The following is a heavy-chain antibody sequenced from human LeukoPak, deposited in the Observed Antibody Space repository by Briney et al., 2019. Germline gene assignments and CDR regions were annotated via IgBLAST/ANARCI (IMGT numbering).Heavy chain of an antibody. CDR2: IYYSGST. CDR3: ARGDFCSKSNCYLRPMDV. Sequence: SETLSLTCTVSGGSISDYYWNWIRQPPGKGLEWIGYIYYSGSTTYNPSLKSRVTMSVDTAKNQFSLKLRSVTAADTAVYYCARGDFCSKSNCYLRPMDVWGRGTTVTVSS. CDR1: GGSISDYY. J-gene: IGHJ6*03. D-gene: IGHD3-3*01. V-gene: IGHV4-59*01.